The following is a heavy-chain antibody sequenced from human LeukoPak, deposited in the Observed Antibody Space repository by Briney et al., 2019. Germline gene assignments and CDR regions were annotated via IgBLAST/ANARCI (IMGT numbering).Heavy chain of an antibody. CDR2: ISAYNGHT. D-gene: IGHD3-22*01. V-gene: IGHV1-18*01. CDR1: GYIFTSYG. J-gene: IGHJ4*02. CDR3: ARDLTHRRNYDNSGYQIVSAF. Sequence: ASVKVSCKASGYIFTSYGISWVRQAPGQGLEWMGWISAYNGHTRYVQKLQDRVTMTTGTSTSTAYMELRSLRSDDTAVYYCARDLTHRRNYDNSGYQIVSAFWGQGTLVTVSS.